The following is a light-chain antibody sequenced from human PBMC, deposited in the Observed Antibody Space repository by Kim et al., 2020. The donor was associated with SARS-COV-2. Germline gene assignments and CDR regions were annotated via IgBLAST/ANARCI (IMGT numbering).Light chain of an antibody. CDR3: QAWDSGVV. CDR2: QVN. J-gene: IGLJ3*02. CDR1: KLGDKY. Sequence: SYELTQPPSVSVSPGQTASITCSGDKLGDKYACWYQQKPGQSPMLVMYQVNKRPSGIPERFSGSNSGNTATLTISGTPAADDADYYCQAWDSGVVFG. V-gene: IGLV3-1*01.